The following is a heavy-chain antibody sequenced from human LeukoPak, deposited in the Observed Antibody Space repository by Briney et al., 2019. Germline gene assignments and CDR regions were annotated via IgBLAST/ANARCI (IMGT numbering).Heavy chain of an antibody. V-gene: IGHV1-2*02. CDR2: INPNSGGT. Sequence: ASVKVSCKASGYTFTGYYMHWVRQAPGQGLEWMGWINPNSGGTNYAQKFQGRVTMTGDTSISTAYMELSRLRSDDTAVYYCARGLGRGYGDYTLDYWGQGTLVTVSS. CDR3: ARGLGRGYGDYTLDY. CDR1: GYTFTGYY. J-gene: IGHJ4*02. D-gene: IGHD4-17*01.